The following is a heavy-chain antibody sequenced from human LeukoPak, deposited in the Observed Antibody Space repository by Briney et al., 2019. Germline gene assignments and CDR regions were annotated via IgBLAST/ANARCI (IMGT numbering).Heavy chain of an antibody. D-gene: IGHD6-19*01. CDR1: GGSISSSSYY. CDR2: IYYSGST. CDR3: ASGTVAAPFDY. J-gene: IGHJ4*02. Sequence: PSETLSLTCTVSGGSISSSSYYWGWIRQPPGKGLEWVGSIYYSGSTYYNPSLKSRVTISVDTSKNQFSLKLSSVTAADTAVYYCASGTVAAPFDYWAREPWSPSPQ. V-gene: IGHV4-39*07.